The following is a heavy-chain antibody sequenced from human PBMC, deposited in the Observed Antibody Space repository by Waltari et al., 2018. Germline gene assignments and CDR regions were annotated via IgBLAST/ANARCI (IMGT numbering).Heavy chain of an antibody. CDR1: GYTFTDYY. D-gene: IGHD3-10*01. Sequence: EVQLVQSGAEVKKPGATVKISCKASGYTFTDYYMHWVQQAPGKGLEWMGRVDPEDGETIYAEKFQGRVTITADTSTDTAYMELSSLRSEDTAVYYCATAGFPMVRGVSGDNWLDPWGQGTLVTVSS. J-gene: IGHJ5*02. V-gene: IGHV1-69-2*01. CDR2: VDPEDGET. CDR3: ATAGFPMVRGVSGDNWLDP.